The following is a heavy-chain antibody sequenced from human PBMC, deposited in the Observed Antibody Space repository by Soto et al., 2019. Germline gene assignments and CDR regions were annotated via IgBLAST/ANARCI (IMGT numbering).Heavy chain of an antibody. J-gene: IGHJ6*02. D-gene: IGHD6-6*01. CDR1: GYSFTSYW. CDR3: AATLARDYYYYGMDV. V-gene: IGHV5-10-1*01. Sequence: GESLKISCKGSGYSFTSYWISWVRQMPGKGLEWMGRIDPSDSYTNYSPSFQGHVTISADKSISTAYLQWSSLKASDTAMYYCAATLARDYYYYGMDVWGQGTTVTVSS. CDR2: IDPSDSYT.